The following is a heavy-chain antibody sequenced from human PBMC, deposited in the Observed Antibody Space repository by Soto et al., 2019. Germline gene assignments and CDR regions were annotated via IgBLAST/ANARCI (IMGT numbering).Heavy chain of an antibody. D-gene: IGHD2-2*01. CDR3: ARGRYCSSTICYYYFMDV. J-gene: IGHJ6*03. CDR1: GGSFSNYY. CDR2: INHGGST. V-gene: IGHV4-34*02. Sequence: QVQLQQRGAGLLEPSETLSLTCTVYGGSFSNYYWNWIRQPPGKGLEWIGEINHGGSTNYNPSLKSRVTISVDTSKNQFSLELTSVTAADTSIYYCARGRYCSSTICYYYFMDVWGKGTTVTVSS.